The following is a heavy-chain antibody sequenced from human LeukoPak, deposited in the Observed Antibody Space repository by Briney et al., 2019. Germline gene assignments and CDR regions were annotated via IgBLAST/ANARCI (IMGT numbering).Heavy chain of an antibody. CDR3: ARAPYYYDSSGYYGF. V-gene: IGHV3-74*01. CDR2: INSDGSST. Sequence: GGSLRLSCAASGFTFSSYWMHWVRQAPGKGLVWVSRINSDGSSTSYADSVKGRFTISRDNAKNTLYLQMNSLRAEYTAVYYCARAPYYYDSSGYYGFWGQGTLVTVSS. D-gene: IGHD3-22*01. CDR1: GFTFSSYW. J-gene: IGHJ4*02.